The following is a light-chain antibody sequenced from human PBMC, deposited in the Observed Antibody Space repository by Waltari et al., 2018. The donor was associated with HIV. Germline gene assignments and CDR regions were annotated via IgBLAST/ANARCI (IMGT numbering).Light chain of an antibody. CDR3: SSYADRNGFYVV. V-gene: IGLV2-8*01. CDR2: EVT. Sequence: QSALTQPPSASGSPGQSVTISCTGTNSDIGGYNYVSCYQQPPGKAHQLVISEVTKRPAGVPDRLSGSKSGTTASLTVSGLQAEDEADYYCSSYADRNGFYVVFGGGTRLTVL. J-gene: IGLJ2*01. CDR1: NSDIGGYNY.